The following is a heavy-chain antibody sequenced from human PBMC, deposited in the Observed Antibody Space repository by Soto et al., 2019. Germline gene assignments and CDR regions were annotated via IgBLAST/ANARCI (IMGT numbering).Heavy chain of an antibody. Sequence: LRLSCAASGFTFSSYAMSWVRQAPGKGLEWVSAISGSGGSTYYADSVKGRFTISRDNSKNTLYLQMNSLRAEDTAVYYCAKEGYCSSTSCYMGWFDPCGQATLVTVSS. CDR1: GFTFSSYA. J-gene: IGHJ5*02. CDR3: AKEGYCSSTSCYMGWFDP. D-gene: IGHD2-2*02. V-gene: IGHV3-23*01. CDR2: ISGSGGST.